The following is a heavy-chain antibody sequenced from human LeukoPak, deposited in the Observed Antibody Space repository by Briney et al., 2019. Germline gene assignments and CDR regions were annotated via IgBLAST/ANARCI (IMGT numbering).Heavy chain of an antibody. CDR3: AKVPYGSGSFYYYGMDV. V-gene: IGHV3-23*01. J-gene: IGHJ6*02. CDR1: GFPFSSYW. CDR2: ISGSGGST. Sequence: GGSLRLSCVASGFPFSSYWMTWVRQAPGKGLEWVSAISGSGGSTYYADSVKGRFTISRDNSKNTLYLQMNSLRAEDTAVYYCAKVPYGSGSFYYYGMDVWGQGTTVTVSS. D-gene: IGHD3-10*01.